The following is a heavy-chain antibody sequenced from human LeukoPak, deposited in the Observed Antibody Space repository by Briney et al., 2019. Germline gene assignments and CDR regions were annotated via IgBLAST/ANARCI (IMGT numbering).Heavy chain of an antibody. CDR3: GRDFVGESGAGGP. D-gene: IGHD3-10*01. CDR1: GFTFSSYE. CDR2: ISSSGSTI. V-gene: IGHV3-48*03. Sequence: GGSLRLSCAASGFTFSSYEMNWARQAPGKGLEWVSYISSSGSTIYYADSVKGRFTISRDNAKNSLYLQMNSLRAEDTAIYYCGRDFVGESGAGGPWGQGTLITV. J-gene: IGHJ5*02.